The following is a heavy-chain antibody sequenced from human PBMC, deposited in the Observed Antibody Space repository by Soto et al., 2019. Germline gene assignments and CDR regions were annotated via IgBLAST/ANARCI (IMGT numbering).Heavy chain of an antibody. D-gene: IGHD1-20*01. Sequence: SETLSLTCTVSGGSISRYYWTWIRQPPGKRLEWIGYIYYTGSTNYNPSLQSRVAMSIDTSKNQFSLNLRSVTAADTAIYFCATYNRPPYHFDYWGQGDPVTVSS. V-gene: IGHV4-59*08. CDR1: GGSISRYY. J-gene: IGHJ4*02. CDR2: IYYTGST. CDR3: ATYNRPPYHFDY.